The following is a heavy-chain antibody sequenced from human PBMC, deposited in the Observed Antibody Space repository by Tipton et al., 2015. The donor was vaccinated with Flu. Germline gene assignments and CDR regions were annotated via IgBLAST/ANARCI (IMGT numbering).Heavy chain of an antibody. Sequence: SLRLSCAASGFTFSSYGMNWVRQAPGKGLEWVSVIYSGGSTYYADSVKGRFTISRDNSKNTLYLQMNSLRAEDTAVYYCARLPYTAMSGFWEDYWGQGTLVTVSS. CDR1: GFTFSSYG. D-gene: IGHD5-18*01. CDR2: IYSGGST. V-gene: IGHV3-53*01. J-gene: IGHJ4*02. CDR3: ARLPYTAMSGFWEDY.